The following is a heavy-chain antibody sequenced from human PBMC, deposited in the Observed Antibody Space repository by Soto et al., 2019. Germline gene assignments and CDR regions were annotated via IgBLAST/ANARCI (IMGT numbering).Heavy chain of an antibody. V-gene: IGHV4-59*08. D-gene: IGHD3-3*01. CDR1: GVSISSYY. J-gene: IGHJ4*02. CDR2: IYYSGST. Sequence: SETVSLTCTVSGVSISSYYWSWIRQPPGKGLEWIGYIYYSGSTNYNPSLKSRVTISVDSSKNQFSLKLDSVTAADTAVYYCARLGGYYQAFDNWGQGTLVTVSS. CDR3: ARLGGYYQAFDN.